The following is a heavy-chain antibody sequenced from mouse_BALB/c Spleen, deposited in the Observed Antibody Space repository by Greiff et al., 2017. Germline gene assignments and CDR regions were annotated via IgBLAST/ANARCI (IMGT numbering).Heavy chain of an antibody. CDR1: GFTFSSYT. J-gene: IGHJ3*01. V-gene: IGHV5-6-4*01. CDR3: TRDQGYDYTWFAY. CDR2: ISSGGSYT. Sequence: EVKLVESGGGLVKPGGSLKLSCAASGFTFSSYTMSWVRQTPEKRLEWVATISSGGSYTYYPDSVKGRFTISRDNAKNTLYLQMSSLKSEDTAMYYGTRDQGYDYTWFAYWGQGTLVTVSA. D-gene: IGHD2-4*01.